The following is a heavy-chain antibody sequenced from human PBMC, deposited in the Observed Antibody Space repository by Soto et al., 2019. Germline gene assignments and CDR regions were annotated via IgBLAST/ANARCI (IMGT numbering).Heavy chain of an antibody. CDR3: AKVREKGGYYTGFDYYYYRDV. J-gene: IGHJ6*03. D-gene: IGHD3-3*01. Sequence: GGSLRLSCAAPGFTFSSYGMHWVRQAPGKGLEWVAVISYDGSNKYYADSVKGRFTISRDNSKNTLYLQMNSLRAEDTAVYYCAKVREKGGYYTGFDYYYYRDVWGKGTTVPVSS. CDR1: GFTFSSYG. V-gene: IGHV3-30*18. CDR2: ISYDGSNK.